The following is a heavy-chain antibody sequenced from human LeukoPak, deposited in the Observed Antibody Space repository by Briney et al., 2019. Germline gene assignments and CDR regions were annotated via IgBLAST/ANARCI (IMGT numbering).Heavy chain of an antibody. CDR1: RFTFSNYW. Sequence: GGSLRLSCVASRFTFSNYWMSWVRQAPGKGLEWVANINQDGSKKPYADSMKGRFTISRDNAKESLYLQLNSLRADNTAVYYCAKWGPHCVGDYCPALDSWGQGTLVTVSS. V-gene: IGHV3-7*01. CDR2: INQDGSKK. CDR3: AKWGPHCVGDYCPALDS. D-gene: IGHD2-21*02. J-gene: IGHJ4*02.